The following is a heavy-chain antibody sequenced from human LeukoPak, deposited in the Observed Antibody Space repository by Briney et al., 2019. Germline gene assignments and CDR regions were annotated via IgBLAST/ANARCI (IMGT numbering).Heavy chain of an antibody. CDR1: GFTFSIYG. Sequence: GGSLRLSCAASGFTFSIYGMHWVRQAPGKGLEWVSHISSDGHVGRYVDSVRGRFTMSRDNAKNLLFLQMNGLRAEDTAVYYCARDTLNGPFVISLDYWGQGALVTVSS. V-gene: IGHV3-48*04. CDR3: ARDTLNGPFVISLDY. J-gene: IGHJ4*02. D-gene: IGHD3-9*01. CDR2: ISSDGHVG.